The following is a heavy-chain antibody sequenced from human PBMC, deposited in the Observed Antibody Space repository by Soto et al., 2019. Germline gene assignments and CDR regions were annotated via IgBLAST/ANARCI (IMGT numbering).Heavy chain of an antibody. J-gene: IGHJ5*02. CDR3: ARLNSSSSLFPFWFDP. CDR1: GVSISSYC. CDR2: IYYSGST. D-gene: IGHD6-6*01. V-gene: IGHV4-59*12. Sequence: SETLSLTCTVSGVSISSYCWSWIRQPPGKGLEWIGYIYYSGSTYYNPSLKSRVTISVDTSKNQFSLKLSSVTAADTAVYYCARLNSSSSLFPFWFDPWGQGTLVTVSS.